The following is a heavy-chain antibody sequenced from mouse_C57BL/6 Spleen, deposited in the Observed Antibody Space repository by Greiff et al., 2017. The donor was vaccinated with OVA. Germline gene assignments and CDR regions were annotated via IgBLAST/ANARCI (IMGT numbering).Heavy chain of an antibody. Sequence: QVQLQQPGAELVRPGSSVKLSCKASGFTFTSYWMHWVKQRPIQGLEWIGNIDPSDSETHSNQKFKDKATLTVDKSSSTAYMQLSSLTSEDSAVYYCARGEGPYDYWGKGTTLTVSS. V-gene: IGHV1-52*01. D-gene: IGHD3-3*01. J-gene: IGHJ2*01. CDR3: ARGEGPYDY. CDR2: IDPSDSET. CDR1: GFTFTSYW.